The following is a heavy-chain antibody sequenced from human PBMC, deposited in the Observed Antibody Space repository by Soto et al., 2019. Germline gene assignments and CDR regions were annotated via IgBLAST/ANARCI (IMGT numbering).Heavy chain of an antibody. D-gene: IGHD3-22*01. CDR1: GGSISSGDYY. V-gene: IGHV4-30-4*01. Sequence: SETLSLTCTVSGGSISSGDYYWSWIRQPPGKGLEWIGYIYYSGSTYYNPSLKSRVTISVDTSKNQFSLKLSSVTAAGTAAYYCAREKSLRITMIVVVGGAFDIWGQGTMVTVSS. CDR3: AREKSLRITMIVVVGGAFDI. CDR2: IYYSGST. J-gene: IGHJ3*02.